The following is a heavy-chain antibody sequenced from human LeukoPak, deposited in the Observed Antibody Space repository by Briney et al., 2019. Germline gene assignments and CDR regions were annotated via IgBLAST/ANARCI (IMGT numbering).Heavy chain of an antibody. Sequence: ASVQVSCKASGYTFTGYYVHWVRQAPGQGLEWMGRINPNDGGTNYAQKFEGRVTMTSDTSISTAYMELSRLRSDDTAVYYCARDYGDYRSPPSDFDYWGQGTLVTVSS. V-gene: IGHV1-2*02. CDR3: ARDYGDYRSPPSDFDY. J-gene: IGHJ4*02. CDR2: INPNDGGT. D-gene: IGHD4-17*01. CDR1: GYTFTGYY.